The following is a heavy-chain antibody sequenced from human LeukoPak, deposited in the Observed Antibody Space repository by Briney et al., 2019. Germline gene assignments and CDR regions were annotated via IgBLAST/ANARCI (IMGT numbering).Heavy chain of an antibody. CDR2: IYYSGST. CDR1: GGSISSSSYY. V-gene: IGHV4-39*02. J-gene: IGHJ5*02. D-gene: IGHD2-2*01. Sequence: PSETLSLTCTVSGGSISSSSYYWGWIRQPPGKGLEWIGSIYYSGSTYYNPSLKSRVTISVDTSKNQFSLKLSSVTAADTAVYYCAREIGPDCSSTSCTLGGWFDPWGQGTLVTVSS. CDR3: AREIGPDCSSTSCTLGGWFDP.